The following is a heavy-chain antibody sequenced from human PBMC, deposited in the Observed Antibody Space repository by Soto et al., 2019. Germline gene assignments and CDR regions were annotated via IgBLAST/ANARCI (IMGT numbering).Heavy chain of an antibody. J-gene: IGHJ3*02. CDR2: INHRGAT. CDR1: PGSHSGHI. V-gene: IGHV4-34*01. Sequence: PSETLSLTCGVDPGSHSGHIWSWIRQPPGKGLEWIGEINHRGATNYNVSLKSRVTISVDTSKKQLSLKLTSMTAADTAVYYCATVALSLYCGNNPCPGASVEIWGQGTKVTVSS. CDR3: ATVALSLYCGNNPCPGASVEI. D-gene: IGHD2-21*01.